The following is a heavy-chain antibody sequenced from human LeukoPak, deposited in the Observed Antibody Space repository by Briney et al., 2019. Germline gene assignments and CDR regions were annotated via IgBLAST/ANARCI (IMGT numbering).Heavy chain of an antibody. J-gene: IGHJ3*02. CDR1: GFTFSSYW. D-gene: IGHD3-10*01. Sequence: GGSLRLSCAASGFTFSSYWMNWARQAPGKGLEWVASINHNGNVNYYVDSVKGRFTISRDNSKNTLYLQMNSLRAGDTAVYYCARASMVRGVWTPFDIWGQGTMVTVSS. CDR2: INHNGNVN. V-gene: IGHV3-7*01. CDR3: ARASMVRGVWTPFDI.